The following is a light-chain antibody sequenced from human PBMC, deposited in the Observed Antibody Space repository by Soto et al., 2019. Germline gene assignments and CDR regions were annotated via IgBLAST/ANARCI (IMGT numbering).Light chain of an antibody. V-gene: IGKV1-39*01. J-gene: IGKJ1*01. Sequence: DIQMTQSPSSLSASVGDRVTITCRASQNISSYLNWYQNKPGKAPKLLIYAASSLQSRVPSRFSGSGSGTDFTLTISSLQPEDFATYYCQQSYSTPAFGQGTKVEIK. CDR3: QQSYSTPA. CDR2: AAS. CDR1: QNISSY.